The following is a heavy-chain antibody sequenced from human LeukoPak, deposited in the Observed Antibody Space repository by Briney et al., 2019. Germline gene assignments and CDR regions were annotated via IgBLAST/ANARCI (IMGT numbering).Heavy chain of an antibody. CDR2: INAGNGIT. CDR3: ARVYYYGSGSSYNWFDP. V-gene: IGHV1-3*01. Sequence: ASVKVSCKASGYTFTSYAMHWVRQAPGQRLEWMGWINAGNGITKYSQKFQGRVTITRDTSASTAYMELSSLRSEDTAVYYCARVYYYGSGSSYNWFDPWGQGTLVTVSS. J-gene: IGHJ5*02. D-gene: IGHD3-10*01. CDR1: GYTFTSYA.